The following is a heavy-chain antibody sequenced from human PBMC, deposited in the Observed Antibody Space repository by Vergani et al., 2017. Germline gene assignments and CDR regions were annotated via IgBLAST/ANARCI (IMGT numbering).Heavy chain of an antibody. J-gene: IGHJ6*03. CDR2: ISSSSSYI. CDR3: ARGGYGDYYYYYYMDV. CDR1: GFTFSSYS. D-gene: IGHD4-17*01. Sequence: EVQLVESGGGLVQPGGSLRLSCAASGFTFSSYSMNWVRQAPGKGLEWVSYISSSSSYIYYADSVKGRFTISRDNAKNSLYLQMNSLRAEDTAVYYCARGGYGDYYYYYYMDVWGKGTTVTVSS. V-gene: IGHV3-21*05.